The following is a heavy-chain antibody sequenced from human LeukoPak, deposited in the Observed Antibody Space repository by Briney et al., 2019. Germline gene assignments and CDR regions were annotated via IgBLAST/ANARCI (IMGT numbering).Heavy chain of an antibody. Sequence: GGSLRLSCAASGFTFSNSAMTWVRHAPGNGLEWVSSICGGGSPYSPGSVKGRFTISRDNSKNTLYLQMNSLRAEDTAIFYCVKGVTMVRGSREFDFWGQGTLVTVSS. D-gene: IGHD3-10*01. CDR3: VKGVTMVRGSREFDF. CDR1: GFTFSNSA. V-gene: IGHV3-23*01. CDR2: ICGGGSP. J-gene: IGHJ4*02.